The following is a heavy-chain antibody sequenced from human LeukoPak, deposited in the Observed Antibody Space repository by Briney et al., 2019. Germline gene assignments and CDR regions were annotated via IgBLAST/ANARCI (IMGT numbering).Heavy chain of an antibody. CDR1: GFPFSTYA. CDR2: IRGSDGST. D-gene: IGHD4-17*01. V-gene: IGHV3-23*01. Sequence: PGGSLRLSCAASGFPFSTYAMSWVRQAPGKGLEWVSSIRGSDGSTYYVDSVKGRFAISRDNSKNTLYLQMNSLRAEDTAVYYCAKDVYGDYGGLDYWGQGTLVTVSS. CDR3: AKDVYGDYGGLDY. J-gene: IGHJ4*02.